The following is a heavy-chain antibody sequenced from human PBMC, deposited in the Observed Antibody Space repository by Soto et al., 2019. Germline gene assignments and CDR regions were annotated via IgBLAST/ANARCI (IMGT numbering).Heavy chain of an antibody. CDR3: AREMVADYNYAMDV. J-gene: IGHJ6*02. CDR1: GCAFRSYD. V-gene: IGHV3-13*01. Sequence: GGPLILCCPASGCAFRSYDMHWVRQATGKGLEWVSAIGTAGDTYYPGSGKGRFTISRENAKNSLYLQMTSLRAEDTAVYYCAREMVADYNYAMDVWGQGTTVTASS. D-gene: IGHD2-15*01. CDR2: IGTAGDT.